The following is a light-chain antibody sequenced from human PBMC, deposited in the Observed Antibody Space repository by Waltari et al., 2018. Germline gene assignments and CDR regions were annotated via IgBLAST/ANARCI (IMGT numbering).Light chain of an antibody. CDR3: QTWDGTTAV. Sequence: SYELTQPPSVSVSPGQTASIPCSADQLGHKFASWYQQKPGQSPVVVIYEDKKRPSGLPERFSGSNSGNAATLTISGTQAVDEADYYCQTWDGTTAVFGGGTKLTVL. CDR1: QLGHKF. J-gene: IGLJ3*02. V-gene: IGLV3-1*01. CDR2: EDK.